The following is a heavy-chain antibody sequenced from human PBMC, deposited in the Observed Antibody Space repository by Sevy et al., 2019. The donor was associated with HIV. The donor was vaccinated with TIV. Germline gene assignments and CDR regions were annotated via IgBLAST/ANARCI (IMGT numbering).Heavy chain of an antibody. CDR1: GYTFTSYY. CDR2: INPSGGST. Sequence: ASVKVSCKASGYTFTSYYMHWVRQAPGQGLEWMGIINPSGGSTSYAQKFQGRVTMTRDTSTSKVYMELSSLRSEDTAVYYCARNVDTAMVTFYYFDYWGQGTLVTVSS. V-gene: IGHV1-46*01. CDR3: ARNVDTAMVTFYYFDY. J-gene: IGHJ4*02. D-gene: IGHD5-18*01.